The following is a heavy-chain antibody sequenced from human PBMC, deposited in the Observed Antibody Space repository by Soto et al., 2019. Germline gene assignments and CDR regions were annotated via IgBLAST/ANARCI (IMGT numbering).Heavy chain of an antibody. CDR3: ARHVPAAGYYYGVDV. CDR2: IIPIFGTA. Sequence: QVQLVQSGAEVKKPGSSVKVSCKASGGTFSSYAISWVRQAPGQGLEWMGGIIPIFGTANYAQQFQGRVTITADESTSTADMELSSLRSEDTAVYYCARHVPAAGYYYGVDVWGQGTTVTVSS. J-gene: IGHJ6*02. CDR1: GGTFSSYA. V-gene: IGHV1-69*12. D-gene: IGHD2-2*01.